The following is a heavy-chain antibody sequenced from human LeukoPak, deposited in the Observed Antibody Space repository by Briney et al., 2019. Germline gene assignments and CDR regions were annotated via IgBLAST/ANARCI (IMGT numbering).Heavy chain of an antibody. V-gene: IGHV4-39*01. CDR1: GGSISSSSYY. CDR3: ARLLVPAAYFDY. D-gene: IGHD2-2*01. J-gene: IGHJ4*02. CDR2: IYYSGST. Sequence: PSETLSLTCTVSGGSISSSSYYWGWIRQPPGKGLEWIGSIYYSGSTYYNPSLKSRVTISVDTPKNQFSLKLSSVTAADTAVYYCARLLVPAAYFDYWGQGTLVTVSS.